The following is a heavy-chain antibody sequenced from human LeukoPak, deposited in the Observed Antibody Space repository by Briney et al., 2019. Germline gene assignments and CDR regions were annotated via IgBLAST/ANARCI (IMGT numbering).Heavy chain of an antibody. Sequence: GGSLRLSCAASGFTFTTFPMSWVRQAPGKGLEWVSSCSSGGTTYYADSVSGRFTISRDNSKNTLYLQMNSLRAEDTAVYYCAKRVVRGAFDFWGHGTMVAVSS. V-gene: IGHV3-23*01. D-gene: IGHD5/OR15-5a*01. CDR2: CSSGGTT. CDR1: GFTFTTFP. J-gene: IGHJ3*01. CDR3: AKRVVRGAFDF.